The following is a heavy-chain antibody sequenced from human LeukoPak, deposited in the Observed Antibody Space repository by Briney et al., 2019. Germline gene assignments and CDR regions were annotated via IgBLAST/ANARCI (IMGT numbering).Heavy chain of an antibody. V-gene: IGHV3-48*02. D-gene: IGHD4-23*01. CDR3: ARVAAGYSVNYFDY. Sequence: QAGGSLRLSCVASGFTLSNYVMNWVRQAPGKGLEWVSYISTGSSTTYYADSVKGRFTISRDNVENSLYLQMNSLRDEDTAVYYCARVAAGYSVNYFDYWGQGTLVTVSS. CDR2: ISTGSSTT. CDR1: GFTLSNYV. J-gene: IGHJ4*02.